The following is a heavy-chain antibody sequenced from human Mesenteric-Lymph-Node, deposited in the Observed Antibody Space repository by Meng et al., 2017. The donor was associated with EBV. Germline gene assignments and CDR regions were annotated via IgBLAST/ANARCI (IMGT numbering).Heavy chain of an antibody. CDR2: IYYTGSA. CDR3: ARVMDADSDFDY. V-gene: IGHV4-30-4*01. CDR1: GGSISSGGYY. J-gene: IGHJ4*02. D-gene: IGHD4-17*01. Sequence: QVQLQESGPGLVRPSQTLSLTCAVSGGSISSGGYYWSWIRQPPGKGLQWIGYIYYTGSAHYNPPLKSRVTISVDTSKNQFSLNLSSVTPADTAVYYCARVMDADSDFDYWGQGTLVTVSS.